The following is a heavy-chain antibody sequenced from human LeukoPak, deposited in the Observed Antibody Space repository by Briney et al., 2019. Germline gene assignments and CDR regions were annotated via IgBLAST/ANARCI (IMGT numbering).Heavy chain of an antibody. V-gene: IGHV3-74*01. D-gene: IGHD3-16*01. CDR2: INNDGTAT. CDR1: GFTFSAYW. Sequence: PGGSLRLSCAASGFTFSAYWMHWVRQVPGKGLVWVSRINNDGTATFFADSVKGRFTISRDNAKNTLYLQMDSLRAEDTAMYYCAKELIMRFDFWGQGTLVTVSS. CDR3: AKELIMRFDF. J-gene: IGHJ4*02.